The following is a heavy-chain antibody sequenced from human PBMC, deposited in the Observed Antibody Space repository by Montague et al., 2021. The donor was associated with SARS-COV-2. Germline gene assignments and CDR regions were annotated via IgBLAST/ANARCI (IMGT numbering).Heavy chain of an antibody. CDR2: TYYRSNWYN. V-gene: IGHV6-1*01. CDR1: GDSVSSDSAA. D-gene: IGHD2-8*01. J-gene: IGHJ6*02. Sequence: CAISGDSVSSDSAAWNWVRRSPSRGLEWLGRTYYRSNWYNDYAVSVKSRITIKSDTSKNQISLQLNSVTPEDTAVYYCARDLRWCYGYGMDVWGQGTTVTVSS. CDR3: ARDLRWCYGYGMDV.